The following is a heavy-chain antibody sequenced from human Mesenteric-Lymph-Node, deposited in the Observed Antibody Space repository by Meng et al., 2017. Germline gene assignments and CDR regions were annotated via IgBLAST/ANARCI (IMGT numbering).Heavy chain of an antibody. CDR2: ISSSSTL. CDR1: GFTFSSYA. Sequence: GGSLRLSCAASGFTFSSYAMHWVRQAPGKGLEWVSSISSSSTLYYADSVKGRFTISRDNSKNTLYLQMNSLRAEDTAVYYCARLWFGESQDYWCQGTLVTVSS. J-gene: IGHJ4*02. CDR3: ARLWFGESQDY. D-gene: IGHD3-10*01. V-gene: IGHV3-69-1*01.